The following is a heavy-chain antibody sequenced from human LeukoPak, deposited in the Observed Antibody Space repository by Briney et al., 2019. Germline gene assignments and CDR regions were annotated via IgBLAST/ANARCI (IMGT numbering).Heavy chain of an antibody. D-gene: IGHD3-9*01. CDR2: ISYDGSNK. J-gene: IGHJ4*02. CDR1: GFTFSSYG. V-gene: IGHV3-30*03. Sequence: PGGSLRLSCAASGFTFSSYGMHWVRQAPGKGLEWVAVISYDGSNKYYADSVKGRFTISRDNSKNTLYLQMNSLTAEDTAVYYCARGKLDFAFWGQGTLVTVSS. CDR3: ARGKLDFAF.